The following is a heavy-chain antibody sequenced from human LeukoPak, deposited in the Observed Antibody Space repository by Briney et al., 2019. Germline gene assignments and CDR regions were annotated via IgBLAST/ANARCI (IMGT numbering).Heavy chain of an antibody. V-gene: IGHV6-1*01. D-gene: IGHD2-21*01. J-gene: IGHJ4*03. CDR3: EKDGCGANCGGGDMVV. CDR2: TYYRSKWYN. CDR1: GDSVSSNSAT. Sequence: SQTLSLTCAISGDSVSSNSATWNWIRQSPSRGLEWLGRTYYRSKWYNDYAVSVRSRMTINADTSKNQFSLQLNSVTPEDTAVYSCEKDGCGANCGGGDMVVGGQGTPFPFSS.